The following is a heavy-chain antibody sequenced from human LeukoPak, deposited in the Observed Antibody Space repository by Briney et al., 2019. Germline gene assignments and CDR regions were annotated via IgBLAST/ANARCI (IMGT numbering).Heavy chain of an antibody. CDR3: TSKTTDYYDSSGVGGY. V-gene: IGHV3-74*01. D-gene: IGHD3-22*01. CDR2: INSDGRST. Sequence: PGGSLRLSCAASGFTFSAYWVHWVRHAPGKGLVWVSRINSDGRSTIYADSVKGRFTFSRDNAKNTLYLQMNSLRAEDTAVYYCTSKTTDYYDSSGVGGYWGQGTLVTVSS. J-gene: IGHJ4*02. CDR1: GFTFSAYW.